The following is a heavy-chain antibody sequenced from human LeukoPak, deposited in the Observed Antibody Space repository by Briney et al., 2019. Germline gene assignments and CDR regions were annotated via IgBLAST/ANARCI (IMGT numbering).Heavy chain of an antibody. V-gene: IGHV4-30-4*01. D-gene: IGHD1-14*01. CDR1: GGSISSGDYY. Sequence: PSQTLSLTCTVSGGSISSGDYYWSWIRQPPGKGLEWIGYIYYSGSTYYNPSLKSRVTISVDTSKNQFSLKLSSVTAADTAVYYCARGRMSPLPSGFFDYWGQGTLVTVSS. CDR2: IYYSGST. J-gene: IGHJ4*02. CDR3: ARGRMSPLPSGFFDY.